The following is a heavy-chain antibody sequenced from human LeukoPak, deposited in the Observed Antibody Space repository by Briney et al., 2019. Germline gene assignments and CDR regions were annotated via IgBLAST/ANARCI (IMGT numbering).Heavy chain of an antibody. D-gene: IGHD6-19*01. CDR2: IYYSGNIYYSGNT. CDR3: ARAGGGWSFDY. J-gene: IGHJ4*02. V-gene: IGHV4-59*01. CDR1: GVSISTYY. Sequence: TSETLSLTCTVSGVSISTYYWSWIRQPPGKGLEWIGYIYYSGNIYYSGNTNYNPSLKSRVTISIDTSKNQFSLKLSSVAAADTAVYYCARAGGGWSFDYWGQGTLVTVSS.